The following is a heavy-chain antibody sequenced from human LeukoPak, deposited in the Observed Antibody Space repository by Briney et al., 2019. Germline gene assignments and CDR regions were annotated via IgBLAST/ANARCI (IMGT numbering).Heavy chain of an antibody. Sequence: PGGSLRLSCAASGFTFSSYGMPWVRQAPGKGLEWVAVISYDGSNKYYADSVKGRFTISRDNSKNTLYLQMNSLRAEDTAVYYCAKDSGYSSSWFFDYWGQGTLVTVSS. V-gene: IGHV3-30*18. CDR2: ISYDGSNK. J-gene: IGHJ4*02. CDR3: AKDSGYSSSWFFDY. D-gene: IGHD6-13*01. CDR1: GFTFSSYG.